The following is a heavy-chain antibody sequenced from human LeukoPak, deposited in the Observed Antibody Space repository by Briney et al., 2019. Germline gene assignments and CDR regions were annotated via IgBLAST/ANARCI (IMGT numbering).Heavy chain of an antibody. V-gene: IGHV3-13*01. CDR1: GFTFSSYD. CDR3: AREATLGGSKGRGAFDI. D-gene: IGHD3-10*01. J-gene: IGHJ3*02. Sequence: PGGSPRLSCAASGFTFSSYDMHWVRQATGKGLEWVSAIGTAGDTYYPGSVKGRFTISRENAKNSLYLQMNSLRAGDTAVYYCAREATLGGSKGRGAFDIWGQGTMVTVSS. CDR2: IGTAGDT.